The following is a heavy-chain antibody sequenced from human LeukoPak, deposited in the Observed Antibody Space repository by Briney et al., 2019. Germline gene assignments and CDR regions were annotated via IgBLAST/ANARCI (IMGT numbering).Heavy chain of an antibody. CDR2: ITSSSSYI. Sequence: PGGSLRLSCAASGFTFSSYRMNWVRQAPGKGLEWVSSITSSSSYIYYTDSVKGRFPISRDNAKNSLYLHMNSLRAEDTAVYYCARDSAAAGTPYHYFDYWGQGTLVTVSS. D-gene: IGHD6-13*01. V-gene: IGHV3-21*01. CDR3: ARDSAAAGTPYHYFDY. J-gene: IGHJ4*02. CDR1: GFTFSSYR.